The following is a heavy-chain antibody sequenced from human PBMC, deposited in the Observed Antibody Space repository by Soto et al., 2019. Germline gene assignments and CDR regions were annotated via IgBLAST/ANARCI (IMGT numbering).Heavy chain of an antibody. V-gene: IGHV4-30-2*02. Sequence: SETLSLTCAVSGGSISSGGYSWSWIRQPPGKGLEWIGYIYHSGSTYYNPSLKSRVTISVDRSKNQFSLNLSSVTAADTAVYYCARHTRSWFDPWGQGTLVTVSS. CDR1: GGSISSGGYS. J-gene: IGHJ5*02. CDR3: ARHTRSWFDP. CDR2: IYHSGST. D-gene: IGHD2-15*01.